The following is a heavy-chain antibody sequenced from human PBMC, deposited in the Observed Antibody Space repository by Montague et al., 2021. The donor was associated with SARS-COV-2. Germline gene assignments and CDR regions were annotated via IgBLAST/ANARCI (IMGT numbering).Heavy chain of an antibody. CDR2: ISLKEST. J-gene: IGHJ6*01. D-gene: IGHD2-2*01. CDR1: GAWIRGDD. Sequence: SETLSLTCSGLGAWIRGDDWKWTRLNPSHRRVWYAVISLKESTSYNPSLKSRVTISVDTSKNQFSLKLSSATAAATAAYYCARVPYRLLFVASYYGMDVWGQGTTVNVSS. V-gene: IGHV4-34*01. CDR3: ARVPYRLLFVASYYGMDV.